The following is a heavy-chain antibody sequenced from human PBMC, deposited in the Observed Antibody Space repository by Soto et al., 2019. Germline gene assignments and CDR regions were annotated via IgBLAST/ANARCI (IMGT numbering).Heavy chain of an antibody. CDR2: IYYSGST. CDR3: ANISNYYGSGSPRYYFDY. D-gene: IGHD3-10*01. Sequence: QLQLQESGPGLVKPSETLSLACTVSGGSISSSSYYWGWIRQPPGKGLEWIGSIYYSGSTYYNPSLKSRVTISVDTSKNQFSLKLSSVTAADTAVYYCANISNYYGSGSPRYYFDYWGQGTLVTVSS. V-gene: IGHV4-39*01. CDR1: GGSISSSSYY. J-gene: IGHJ4*02.